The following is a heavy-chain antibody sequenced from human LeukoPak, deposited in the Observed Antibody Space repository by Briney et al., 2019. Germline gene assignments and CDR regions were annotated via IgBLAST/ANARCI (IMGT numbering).Heavy chain of an antibody. J-gene: IGHJ4*02. CDR2: IYYNGRT. D-gene: IGHD2-2*01. V-gene: IGHV4-59*01. CDR3: ARVFCSSTSCQKTFDY. CDR1: GGSISSYY. Sequence: SETLSLTCSVSGGSISSYYWSWIRQPPGKGLEWIGYIYYNGRTHYNPSLESRVTISVDTSKNQFFLQLHSVTAADTAVYYCARVFCSSTSCQKTFDYWGQGSLVAVSS.